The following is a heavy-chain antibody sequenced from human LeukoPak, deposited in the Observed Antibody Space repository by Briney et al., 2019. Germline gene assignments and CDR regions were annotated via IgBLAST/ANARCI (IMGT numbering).Heavy chain of an antibody. CDR3: ARAPPAGYSYGYGVFDY. D-gene: IGHD5-18*01. CDR1: GYTFTSYG. J-gene: IGHJ4*02. V-gene: IGHV1-18*01. CDR2: ISTYNGNT. Sequence: GASVTVSCKASGYTFTSYGISWVRQAPGQGLEWMGWISTYNGNTNSAQKLQGRVTMTTDTSTSTAYMELRSLRSDDTAVYYCARAPPAGYSYGYGVFDYWGQGTLVTVSS.